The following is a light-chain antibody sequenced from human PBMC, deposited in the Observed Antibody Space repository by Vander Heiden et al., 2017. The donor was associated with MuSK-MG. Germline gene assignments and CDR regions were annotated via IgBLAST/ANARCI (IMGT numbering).Light chain of an antibody. CDR2: GAS. CDR1: RSVSSN. Sequence: EIVLTQPPSTLSVPPEARATFSCSASRSVSSNLAWYQQKPGQTPRLLIYGASTRATGIPARFSGSGSGTEFTLTISSRQSEDFAVYYCQQYNNWPPYTFGQGTKLEIK. J-gene: IGKJ2*01. CDR3: QQYNNWPPYT. V-gene: IGKV3-15*01.